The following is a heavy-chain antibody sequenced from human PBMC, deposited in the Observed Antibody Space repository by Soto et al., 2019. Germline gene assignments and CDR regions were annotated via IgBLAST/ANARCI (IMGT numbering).Heavy chain of an antibody. CDR2: INPDNGNT. CDR1: GFTFSDHL. V-gene: IGHV1-3*01. J-gene: IGHJ3*01. CDR3: ARDLLSVGPRANDAFDV. Sequence: QVQLVQSGAEVRKPGASVNISCRASGFTFSDHLINWVRQVPGQSLEWMGWINPDNGNTKFSQPFQGRVTISGHSSASIVYVEVSDLTSEDTAVFYCARDLLSVGPRANDAFDVWGQGTMVTVSS. D-gene: IGHD2-8*02.